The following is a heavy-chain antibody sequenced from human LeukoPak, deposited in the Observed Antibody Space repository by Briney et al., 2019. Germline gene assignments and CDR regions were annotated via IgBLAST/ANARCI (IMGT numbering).Heavy chain of an antibody. CDR1: GFTFGNAW. J-gene: IGHJ4*02. V-gene: IGHV3-11*01. Sequence: PGGSLRLACAASGFTFGNAWMNWVRQAPGKGLEWVSDISSNADIVSYADFAQGRFTISRDNGDHSLSLQLNSLRAEDTAVYYCARETVAGTFDYWSQGTLVTVSS. CDR2: ISSNADIV. CDR3: ARETVAGTFDY. D-gene: IGHD6-19*01.